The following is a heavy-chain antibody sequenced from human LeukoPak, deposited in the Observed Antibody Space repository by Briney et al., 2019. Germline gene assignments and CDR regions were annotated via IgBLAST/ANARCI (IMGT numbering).Heavy chain of an antibody. CDR2: MNPYTGKT. CDR3: ARPSDY. V-gene: IGHV1-8*03. CDR1: GYTFTNFD. Sequence: GASVKVSCKTSGYTFTNFDINWVRQATGQGLEWLGWMNPYTGKTGYAQKFQGRVTITADKSTSTAYMELSSLRSEDTAVYYCARPSDYWGQGTLVTVSS. J-gene: IGHJ4*02.